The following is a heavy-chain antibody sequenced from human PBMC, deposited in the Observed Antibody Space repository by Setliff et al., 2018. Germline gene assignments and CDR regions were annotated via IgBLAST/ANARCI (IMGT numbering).Heavy chain of an antibody. CDR3: ERARAVGGLIAGWDS. CDR2: ISYDGSNK. CDR1: GFTFSSHG. V-gene: IGHV3-30*03. D-gene: IGHD3-3*01. Sequence: LRLSCVASGFTFSSHGMTWVRLAPGKGLEWVAVISYDGSNKYYADSLRGRFTISRHNGKNTVYLQLNSLRPEDTAVYFCERARAVGGLIAGWDSWGQGTLVTVSS. J-gene: IGHJ4*02.